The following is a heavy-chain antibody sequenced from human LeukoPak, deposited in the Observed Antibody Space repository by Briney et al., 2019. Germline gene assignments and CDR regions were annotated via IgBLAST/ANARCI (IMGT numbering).Heavy chain of an antibody. Sequence: GASVKVSCKASGYTFTSYDINWVRQATGQGLEWMGWMNPNSGNTGYAQKFQGRVTITRNTSISTAYMELRSLRSDDTAVYYCARDRMATEFDYWGQGTLVTVSS. D-gene: IGHD5-24*01. CDR1: GYTFTSYD. CDR3: ARDRMATEFDY. V-gene: IGHV1-8*03. CDR2: MNPNSGNT. J-gene: IGHJ4*02.